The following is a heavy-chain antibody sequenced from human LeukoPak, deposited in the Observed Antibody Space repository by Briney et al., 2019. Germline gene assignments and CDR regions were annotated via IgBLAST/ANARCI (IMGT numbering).Heavy chain of an antibody. D-gene: IGHD3-22*01. Sequence: GGSLRLSCAASGFTFSSYTMNWVRQAPGKGLEWVSAIRDSGVGTYYADSVKGRFTISRDNSKNTLYLQMNSLRAEDTAVYYCAKDTYYYDSSGYYDYWGQGTLVTVSS. CDR1: GFTFSSYT. CDR2: IRDSGVGT. CDR3: AKDTYYYDSSGYYDY. V-gene: IGHV3-23*01. J-gene: IGHJ4*02.